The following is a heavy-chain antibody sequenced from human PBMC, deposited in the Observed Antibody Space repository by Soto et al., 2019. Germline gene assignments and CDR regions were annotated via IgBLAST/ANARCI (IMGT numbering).Heavy chain of an antibody. CDR2: ISVDNGNI. CDR1: GYMFNTYG. D-gene: IGHD3-10*01. CDR3: ARTYGSGDYFLPFEY. J-gene: IGHJ4*02. Sequence: QVQLLQSGAEVKKPGASVKVSCKASGYMFNTYGITWVRQAPGQGLEWMGWISVDNGNIDYAQKFEGRVTMTIDTSTRTAYMELKSLTSDDTAVYYCARTYGSGDYFLPFEYGGQGTPVSVSS. V-gene: IGHV1-18*01.